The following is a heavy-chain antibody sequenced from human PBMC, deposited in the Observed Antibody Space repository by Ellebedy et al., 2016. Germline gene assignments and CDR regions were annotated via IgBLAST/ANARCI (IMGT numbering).Heavy chain of an antibody. CDR1: GFTFSSYA. V-gene: IGHV3-23*01. CDR2: ISGSGGST. D-gene: IGHD3-22*01. CDR3: ARTGAHYDSSGWWSTRIDY. J-gene: IGHJ4*02. Sequence: GESLKISCAASGFTFSSYAMSWVRQAPGKGLEWVSAISGSGGSTYYADSVKGRFTISRDNSKNTLYLQMNSLRAEDTAVYYCARTGAHYDSSGWWSTRIDYWGQGTLVTVSS.